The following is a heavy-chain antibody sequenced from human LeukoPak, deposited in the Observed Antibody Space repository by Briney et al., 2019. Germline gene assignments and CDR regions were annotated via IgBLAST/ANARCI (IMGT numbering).Heavy chain of an antibody. Sequence: SETLSLTCAVSGGSISSRNWWSWVRQSPGKGLEWIGEIYHSGATNYNPSLKSRVTISVDTSKNQFSLRLSSVTAADTAVYYCARVWRAAAGMYFDYWGQGTLVTVSS. J-gene: IGHJ4*02. CDR2: IYHSGAT. CDR1: GGSISSRNW. V-gene: IGHV4-4*02. CDR3: ARVWRAAAGMYFDY. D-gene: IGHD6-13*01.